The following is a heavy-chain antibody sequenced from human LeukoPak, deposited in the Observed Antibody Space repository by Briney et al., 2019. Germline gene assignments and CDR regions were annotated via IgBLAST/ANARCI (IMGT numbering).Heavy chain of an antibody. CDR3: AKGEGYSSGWSLGYFDY. Sequence: GGSLRLSCAASGFTFTNYVMGRVRQAPGTGLEWVSSLSRSGDTTYYADSVKGRFTISRDNSKNTLYLRMNSLRAEDTAVYYCAKGEGYSSGWSLGYFDYWGQGTLVTVSS. J-gene: IGHJ4*02. D-gene: IGHD6-19*01. V-gene: IGHV3-23*01. CDR2: LSRSGDTT. CDR1: GFTFTNYV.